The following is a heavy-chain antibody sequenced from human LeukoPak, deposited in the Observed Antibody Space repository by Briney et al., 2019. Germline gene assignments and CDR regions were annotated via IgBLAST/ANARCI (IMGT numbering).Heavy chain of an antibody. CDR1: GFTFSGYA. Sequence: GGSLRLSCAASGFTFSGYAMSWVRQAPGKGLEWVSAISGSGGSTYYADSVKGRFTISRDNSNNMLYLQMNSLRAEDTAVYYCATNGLDLVIIYYFDYWGQGTLVTVSS. CDR2: ISGSGGST. J-gene: IGHJ4*02. D-gene: IGHD3-16*02. CDR3: ATNGLDLVIIYYFDY. V-gene: IGHV3-23*01.